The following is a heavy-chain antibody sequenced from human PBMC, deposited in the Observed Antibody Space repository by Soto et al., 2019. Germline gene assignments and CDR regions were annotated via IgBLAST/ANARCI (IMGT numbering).Heavy chain of an antibody. Sequence: PGGSLRLSCAASGFTVSSNYMSWVRQAPGKGLEWVSVIYSGGSTYYADSVKGRFTISRDNAKNTLYLQMSSLRAEDTAVYYCARGWIQYGMDVWGLGTTVTVSS. CDR3: ARGWIQYGMDV. CDR2: IYSGGST. CDR1: GFTVSSNY. D-gene: IGHD5-18*01. J-gene: IGHJ6*02. V-gene: IGHV3-66*01.